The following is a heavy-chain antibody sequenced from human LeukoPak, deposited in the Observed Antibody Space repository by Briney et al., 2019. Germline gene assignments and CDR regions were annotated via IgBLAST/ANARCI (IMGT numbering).Heavy chain of an antibody. CDR3: ASATRITMVRGVKVGYYYGMDV. D-gene: IGHD3-10*01. Sequence: GGSLRLSCAASGFTFSSYSMNWVRQAPGKGLEWVSSISSSSSYIYYADSVKGRFTISRDNAKNSLYLQMNSLRAEDTAVYYCASATRITMVRGVKVGYYYGMDVWGQGTTVTVSS. J-gene: IGHJ6*02. CDR2: ISSSSSYI. CDR1: GFTFSSYS. V-gene: IGHV3-21*01.